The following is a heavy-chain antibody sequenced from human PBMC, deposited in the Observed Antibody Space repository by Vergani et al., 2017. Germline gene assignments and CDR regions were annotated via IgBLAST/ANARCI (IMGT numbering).Heavy chain of an antibody. CDR2: LTGGGGST. CDR3: VKYAEGNESLFDS. Sequence: EVQLLESGGSLKQPGGSVRLSCAASGFTFSTYAMHWVRQAPRKGLEWVSALTGGGGSTYYADPFKGRFIISRDNSRDTLYLQMNSLRPEDTATYCCVKYAEGNESLFDSWGQGTLVTVSS. J-gene: IGHJ4*02. D-gene: IGHD2-8*01. V-gene: IGHV3-23*01. CDR1: GFTFSTYA.